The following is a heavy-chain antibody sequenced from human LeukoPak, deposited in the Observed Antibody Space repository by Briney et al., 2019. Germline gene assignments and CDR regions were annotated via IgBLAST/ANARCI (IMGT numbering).Heavy chain of an antibody. V-gene: IGHV3-48*03. J-gene: IGHJ4*02. CDR1: GFTFSSYE. CDR2: ISSSGSTI. Sequence: GGSLRLSCAASGFTFSSYEMNWVRQAPGKGLEWVSYISSSGSTIYYADSVKGRFTISRDNAKNSLYLQMNSLRAEDTAVYYCARVVVGNYFLDYWGQGTLVTVSS. CDR3: ARVVVGNYFLDY. D-gene: IGHD1-26*01.